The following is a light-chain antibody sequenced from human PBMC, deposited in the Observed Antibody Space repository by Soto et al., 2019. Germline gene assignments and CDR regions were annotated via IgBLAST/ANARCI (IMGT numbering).Light chain of an antibody. CDR3: QQSNG. J-gene: IGKJ2*01. CDR2: DAS. Sequence: DIQMTQSPSILSASVGDRVTITCRATQNINTWLAWYQQKPGKAPKMLIYDASRLQNGVPSRFRGSRSGTQFTLTISSLQPDDFATYYCQQSNGFGPGTKLDVK. CDR1: QNINTW. V-gene: IGKV1-5*01.